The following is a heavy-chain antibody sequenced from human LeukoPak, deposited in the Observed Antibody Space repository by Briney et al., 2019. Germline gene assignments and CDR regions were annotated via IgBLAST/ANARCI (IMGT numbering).Heavy chain of an antibody. V-gene: IGHV3-23*01. CDR2: ISGSGGST. D-gene: IGHD3-3*01. Sequence: GGSLRLSCAASGFTFSSYAMSWVRQAPGKGLEWVSAISGSGGSTYYADSVKGRFTISRDNSKNTLYLQMNSLRAEDTAVYYCARVAIFGVVIPRGDVWGQGTTVTVSS. CDR3: ARVAIFGVVIPRGDV. CDR1: GFTFSSYA. J-gene: IGHJ6*02.